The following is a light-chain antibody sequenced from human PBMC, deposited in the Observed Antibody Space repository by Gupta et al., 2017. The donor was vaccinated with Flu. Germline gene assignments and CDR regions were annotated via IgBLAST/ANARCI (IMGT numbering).Light chain of an antibody. Sequence: IVMTQSPLSLPVTPGESASISCRSSQSLLQSNGYYSLDWYLQKPGQAPQLLIYLGSTRASRVPDRFPGSGALTDFSLKISIGEADDVGVYYCIRSPPTSSTFGPGTKLELQ. CDR3: IRSPPTSST. V-gene: IGKV2-28*01. J-gene: IGKJ2*01. CDR1: QSLLQSNGYYS. CDR2: LGS.